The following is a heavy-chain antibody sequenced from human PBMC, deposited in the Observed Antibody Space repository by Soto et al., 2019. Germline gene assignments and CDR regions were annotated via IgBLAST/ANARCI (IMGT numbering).Heavy chain of an antibody. CDR2: IIPIFGTV. CDR3: ARRTHSWLYLWYFDL. V-gene: IGHV1-69*12. D-gene: IGHD2-2*02. CDR1: GGTFSNYP. J-gene: IGHJ2*01. Sequence: QIQLVQYGAEVKKPGSSVKVSCKASGGTFSNYPISWVRQAPGQGPEWMGGIIPIFGTVKYAQKFQGRVTITADESTSTGYRELTSLRSEETAVYYCARRTHSWLYLWYFDLWGRGTLVPVAS.